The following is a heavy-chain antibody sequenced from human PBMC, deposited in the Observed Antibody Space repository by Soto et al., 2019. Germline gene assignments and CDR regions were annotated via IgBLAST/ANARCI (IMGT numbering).Heavy chain of an antibody. CDR1: GGSISSGDYY. J-gene: IGHJ2*01. CDR3: ANIKGPGGNSEGWYFDL. CDR2: IYYSGIT. Sequence: PSATLSLTCTVSGGSISSGDYYWSWIRQPPGKGLDLIGYIYYSGITYYNPSLKSRVTISVDKSKNQCSLKLSSVTAADTAGYYCANIKGPGGNSEGWYFDLWGRGTLVT. D-gene: IGHD2-21*02. V-gene: IGHV4-30-4*01.